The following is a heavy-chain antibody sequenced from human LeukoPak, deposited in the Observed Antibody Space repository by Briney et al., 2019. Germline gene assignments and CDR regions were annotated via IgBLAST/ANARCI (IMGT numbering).Heavy chain of an antibody. CDR3: AREGYCSGGSCYSGLFDY. D-gene: IGHD2-15*01. V-gene: IGHV1-69*04. J-gene: IGHJ4*02. CDR2: IIPILGIA. CDR1: GGTFSSYA. Sequence: GASVKVSCKTSGGTFSSYAISWVRQAPGQGLEWMGRIIPILGIANYAQKFQGRVTITADKSTSTAYMELSSLRSEDTAVCYCAREGYCSGGSCYSGLFDYWGQGTLVTVSS.